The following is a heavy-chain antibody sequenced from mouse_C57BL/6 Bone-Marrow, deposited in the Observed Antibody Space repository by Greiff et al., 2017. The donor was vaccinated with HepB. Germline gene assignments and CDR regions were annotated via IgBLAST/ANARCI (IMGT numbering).Heavy chain of an antibody. CDR2: IDPETGGT. CDR3: TRRPIYYGNYGWFDY. Sequence: QVQLQQSGAELVRPGASVTLSCKASGYTFTDYEMHWVKQTPVHGLEWIGAIDPETGGTAYNQKFKGKAILTADKSSSTAYMELRSLTSEDSAVYYCTRRPIYYGNYGWFDYWGQGTTLTVSS. CDR1: GYTFTDYE. D-gene: IGHD2-1*01. V-gene: IGHV1-15*01. J-gene: IGHJ2*01.